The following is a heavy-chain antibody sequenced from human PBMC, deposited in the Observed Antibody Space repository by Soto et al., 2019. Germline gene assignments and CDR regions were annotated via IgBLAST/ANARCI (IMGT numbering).Heavy chain of an antibody. V-gene: IGHV1-2*04. D-gene: IGHD3-3*01. J-gene: IGHJ4*02. CDR3: ATSRFSHTSFDY. Sequence: GASVKVSCKASGYTFTDYYMHWVRQAPGQGLEWMGWINPNSGGTNYAQDLQGWVTMTRDTSISTAYMELSRLRSDDTAVYYCATSRFSHTSFDYWGQGTLVTVSS. CDR2: INPNSGGT. CDR1: GYTFTDYY.